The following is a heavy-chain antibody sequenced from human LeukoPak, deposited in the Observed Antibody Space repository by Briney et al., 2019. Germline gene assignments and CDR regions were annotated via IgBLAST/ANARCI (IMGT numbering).Heavy chain of an antibody. CDR1: GGSISSGSYY. Sequence: PSQTLSLTCTVSGGSISSGSYYWSWIRQPAGKGLEWIGRIYTSGSTNYNPSLKSRVTISVDTSKNQFSLKLSSVTAADTAVYYCARGGLYSNYVDAFDIWGQGTMVTVSS. CDR2: IYTSGST. D-gene: IGHD4-11*01. V-gene: IGHV4-61*02. J-gene: IGHJ3*02. CDR3: ARGGLYSNYVDAFDI.